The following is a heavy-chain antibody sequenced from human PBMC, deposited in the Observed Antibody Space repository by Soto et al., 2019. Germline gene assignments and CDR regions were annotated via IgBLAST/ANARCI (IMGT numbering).Heavy chain of an antibody. D-gene: IGHD3-16*02. CDR2: INHSGST. CDR1: GGSFSGYY. J-gene: IGHJ5*02. Sequence: QVQLQQWGAGLLKPSETLSLTCAVYGGSFSGYYWSWIRQPPGKGLEWIGEINHSGSTNYNPSLQSPVTLSVATSKNQFSLKLSSVTAADTAVYYCARRLTRDLGELSFRGVDSWFDPWGQGTLVTVSS. V-gene: IGHV4-34*01. CDR3: ARRLTRDLGELSFRGVDSWFDP.